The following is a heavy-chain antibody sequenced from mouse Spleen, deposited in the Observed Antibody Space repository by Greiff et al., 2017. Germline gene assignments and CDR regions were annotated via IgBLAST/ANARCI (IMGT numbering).Heavy chain of an antibody. V-gene: IGHV1-58*01. CDR2: IYIGNGYT. J-gene: IGHJ4*01. Sequence: EVKLMESGAELVRPGSSVKMSCKTSGYTFTSYGINWVKQRPGQGLEWIGYIYIGNGYTEYNEKFKGKATLTSDTSSSTAYMQLSSLTSEDSAIYFCARGTTVVAHYAMDYWGQGTSVTVSS. D-gene: IGHD1-1*01. CDR1: GYTFTSYG. CDR3: ARGTTVVAHYAMDY.